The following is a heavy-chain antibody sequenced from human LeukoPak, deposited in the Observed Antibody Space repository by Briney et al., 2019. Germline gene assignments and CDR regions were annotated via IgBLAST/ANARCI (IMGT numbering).Heavy chain of an antibody. J-gene: IGHJ4*02. CDR2: ITGGGEST. D-gene: IGHD2-2*01. CDR3: AKNIRDKLLCGFSY. CDR1: GFTFEASA. Sequence: GGSLRLSCAASGFTFEASAMSWVRQAPGKGLEWVAVITGGGESTYYAESVKGRFTISRDNSKKTLFLQVNSVRAEDTAVYFCAKNIRDKLLCGFSYWGQGIVVTVSS. V-gene: IGHV3-23*01.